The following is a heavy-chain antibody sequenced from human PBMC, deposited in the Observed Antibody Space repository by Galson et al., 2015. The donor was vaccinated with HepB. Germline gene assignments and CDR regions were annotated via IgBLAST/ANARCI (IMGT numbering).Heavy chain of an antibody. CDR1: GYSFTSYW. J-gene: IGHJ5*02. V-gene: IGHV5-51*03. D-gene: IGHD2-8*01. CDR3: ARLGAPFGRSVSSKNWFDT. CDR2: IFPGDSDT. Sequence: QSGAEVKKPGESLKISCQGSGYSFTSYWIAWVRQMPGKGLEWMGIIFPGDSDTRYSPSFQGQVTISVDKSNSIAYLQSSTLKAADTAMYYCARLGAPFGRSVSSKNWFDTWGQGTLVTVAS.